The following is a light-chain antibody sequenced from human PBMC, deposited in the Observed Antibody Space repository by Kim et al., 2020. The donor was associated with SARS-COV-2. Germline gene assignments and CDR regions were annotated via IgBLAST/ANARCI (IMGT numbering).Light chain of an antibody. Sequence: AIQMTQSPSSLSASVGDRITITCRASQGIRNDLGWYQQKPGKAPKLLIYGASSLQSGVPSRFSGSGFGTDFTLTISSLQPEDFATYYCLQDYNYPRTFGHGTKVDIK. CDR2: GAS. CDR1: QGIRND. J-gene: IGKJ1*01. CDR3: LQDYNYPRT. V-gene: IGKV1-6*01.